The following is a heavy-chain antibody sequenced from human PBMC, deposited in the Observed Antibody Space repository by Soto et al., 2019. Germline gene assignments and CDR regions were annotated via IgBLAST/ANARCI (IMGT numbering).Heavy chain of an antibody. J-gene: IGHJ4*02. V-gene: IGHV3-74*01. CDR2: MNSDGSEI. Sequence: GGSLRLSCAASGFTFGDYWMHWVRQAPGKGLEWVSRMNSDGSEINYADSVKGRFIVSRDNAKSTLHLQMTSLRVEDTAVYYCATAEVDYWGPGVMVTVSS. CDR1: GFTFGDYW. CDR3: ATAEVDY.